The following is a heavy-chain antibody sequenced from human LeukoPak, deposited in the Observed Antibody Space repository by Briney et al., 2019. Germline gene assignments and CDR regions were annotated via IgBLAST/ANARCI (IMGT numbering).Heavy chain of an antibody. CDR3: AKDREAMVRDGAFDI. CDR2: ISYDGSNK. Sequence: HPGGSLRLSCAAYGFTFSSYGMHWVRQAPGKGLEWVAVISYDGSNKYYADSVKGRFTISRDNSKNTLYLQMNSLRAEDTTVYYCAKDREAMVRDGAFDIWGQGTMVTVSS. D-gene: IGHD5-18*01. J-gene: IGHJ3*02. V-gene: IGHV3-30*18. CDR1: GFTFSSYG.